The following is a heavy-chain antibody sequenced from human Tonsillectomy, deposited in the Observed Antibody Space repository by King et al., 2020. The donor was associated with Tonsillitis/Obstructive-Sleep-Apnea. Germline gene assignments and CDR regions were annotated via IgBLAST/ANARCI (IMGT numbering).Heavy chain of an antibody. CDR2: MNYSGST. J-gene: IGHJ4*02. Sequence: VQLQESGPGLVKPSETLSLTCTVSGGSISSIYWNWIRQPPGKGLEWMGYMNYSGSTNYKPYLKRRVTLTVDTSKNQLSHKLSSVTAADTAVYYSAVPTTRLGSPYYYDSSGYPPLDSWGQGTLVTVSS. V-gene: IGHV4-59*08. CDR1: GGSISSIY. CDR3: AVPTTRLGSPYYYDSSGYPPLDS. D-gene: IGHD3-22*01.